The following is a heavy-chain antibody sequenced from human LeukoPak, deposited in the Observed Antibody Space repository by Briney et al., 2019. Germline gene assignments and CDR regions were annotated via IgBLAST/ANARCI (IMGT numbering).Heavy chain of an antibody. CDR3: ARWGSELPDDAFDI. CDR1: GFTFSSYW. D-gene: IGHD6-25*01. Sequence: GGSLRLSCAASGFTFSSYWMSWVRQAPGKGLEWVANIKQDGSEKYYVDSVKGRFTISRDNAKNSLYLQMNSLRAEDTAVYYCARWGSELPDDAFDIWGQGTMVTVSS. J-gene: IGHJ3*02. V-gene: IGHV3-7*01. CDR2: IKQDGSEK.